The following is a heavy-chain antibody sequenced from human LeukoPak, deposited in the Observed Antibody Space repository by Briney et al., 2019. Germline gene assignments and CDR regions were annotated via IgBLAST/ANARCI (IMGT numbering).Heavy chain of an antibody. CDR2: ISDRSSTI. CDR3: ARVRGPTLKTCYMDV. CDR1: GFTFTEYS. Sequence: GESLRLSCAASGFTFTEYSMIWVRQAPGKGLEWVSFISDISDRSSTIHYADSVKGRFTISRDNAERSVYLQMNSLRADDTAVYYCARVRGPTLKTCYMDVWGTGTTVTVSS. V-gene: IGHV3-48*04. J-gene: IGHJ6*03. D-gene: IGHD3-10*01.